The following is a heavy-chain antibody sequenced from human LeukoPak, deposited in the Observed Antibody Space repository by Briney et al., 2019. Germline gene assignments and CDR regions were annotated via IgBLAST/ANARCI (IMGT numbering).Heavy chain of an antibody. Sequence: SQTLSLTCAISGDSVSSNSAAWNWIRQSPSRGLEWLGRTYYRSKWYNDYAVSVKSRITINPDTSKNQFSLNLSSVTAADTAVYYCASPPKIAAAVFNWGQGTLVTVSS. V-gene: IGHV6-1*01. CDR3: ASPPKIAAAVFN. CDR2: TYYRSKWYN. J-gene: IGHJ4*02. D-gene: IGHD6-13*01. CDR1: GDSVSSNSAA.